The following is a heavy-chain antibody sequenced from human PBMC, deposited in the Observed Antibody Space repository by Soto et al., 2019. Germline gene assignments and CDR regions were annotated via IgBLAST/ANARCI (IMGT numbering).Heavy chain of an antibody. D-gene: IGHD2-15*01. CDR3: VHRQYSSSFDY. Sequence: GSGPTLVNPTQTLTLTCNDSGFSVSGVGGGVGWIRQPPGKALEWLALIYWDDDKKYGPSLENRLTVTRDTSKNQVVLTMINMDPVDTATYYCVHRQYSSSFDYWGQGTRVTVSS. J-gene: IGHJ4*02. V-gene: IGHV2-5*05. CDR2: IYWDDDK. CDR1: GFSVSGVGGG.